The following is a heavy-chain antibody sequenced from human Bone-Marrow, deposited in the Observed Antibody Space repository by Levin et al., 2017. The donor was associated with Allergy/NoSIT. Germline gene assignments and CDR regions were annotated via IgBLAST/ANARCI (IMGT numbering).Heavy chain of an antibody. CDR3: ARDRAVTTHHLGSADY. V-gene: IGHV3-30-3*01. J-gene: IGHJ4*02. CDR1: GFTFSSYA. D-gene: IGHD3-10*01. CDR2: ISYDGSNK. Sequence: GGSLRLSCAASGFTFSSYAMHWVRQAPGKGLEWVAVISYDGSNKYYADSVKGRFTISRDNSKNTLYLQMNSLRAEDTAVYYCARDRAVTTHHLGSADYWGQGTLVTVSS.